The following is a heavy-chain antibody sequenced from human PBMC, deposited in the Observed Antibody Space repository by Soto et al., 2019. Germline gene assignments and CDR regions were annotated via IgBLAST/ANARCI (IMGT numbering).Heavy chain of an antibody. CDR1: GFIFSDYS. CDR2: VSRGSGDI. D-gene: IGHD3-16*01. J-gene: IGHJ4*02. V-gene: IGHV3-48*02. CDR3: VRDDNWAFDY. Sequence: AGSLRLSCAASGFIFSDYSFNWVRQGPGKGLEWISYVSRGSGDISYADSVKGRFAISRDDAKNSLYLEMNSLRDEDMAVYYCVRDDNWAFDYWGQATLVTVSS.